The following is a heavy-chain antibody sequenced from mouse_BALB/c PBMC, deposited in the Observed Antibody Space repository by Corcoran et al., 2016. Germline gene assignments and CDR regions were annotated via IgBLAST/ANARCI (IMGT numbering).Heavy chain of an antibody. J-gene: IGHJ1*01. CDR2: IDPANGNT. CDR3: ARWDWYFDV. Sequence: EVQRQQSGAELVKPGASVKLSCTASGFNIKDTYMHWVKQRPEQGLEWIGRIDPANGNTKYDPKFQGKATITADTSSNTAYLQLSSLTSEDTAVYYCARWDWYFDVWGAGTTVTVSS. V-gene: IGHV14-3*02. CDR1: GFNIKDTY.